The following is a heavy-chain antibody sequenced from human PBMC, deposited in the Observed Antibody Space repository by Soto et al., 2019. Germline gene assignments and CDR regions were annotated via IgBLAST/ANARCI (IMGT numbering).Heavy chain of an antibody. Sequence: PGESLKISCKGSGYSFTSYWIGWVRQMPGKGLEWMGIIYPGDSDTRYSPYFQGQVTISADKSISTAYLQWSSLKTSGTAMYYCARHVHIGSPGPDFPVTTILEDAFDIWGQGTMVTVSS. V-gene: IGHV5-51*01. CDR2: IYPGDSDT. J-gene: IGHJ3*02. D-gene: IGHD4-17*01. CDR3: ARHVHIGSPGPDFPVTTILEDAFDI. CDR1: GYSFTSYW.